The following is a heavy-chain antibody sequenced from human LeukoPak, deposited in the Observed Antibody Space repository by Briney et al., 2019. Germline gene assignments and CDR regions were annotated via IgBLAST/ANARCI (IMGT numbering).Heavy chain of an antibody. CDR1: GASITSSSYY. Sequence: SETLSLTCTVSGASITSSSYYWGWIRQPPGTGLEWIGSNYYSGNTYHNPSLKSRVTISVDTSKKQFSLRLSSVTAADTAVYYCARNQEIDYYDSSGFYWGVEYWGQGTLVTVSS. J-gene: IGHJ4*02. CDR2: NYYSGNT. CDR3: ARNQEIDYYDSSGFYWGVEY. V-gene: IGHV4-39*01. D-gene: IGHD3-22*01.